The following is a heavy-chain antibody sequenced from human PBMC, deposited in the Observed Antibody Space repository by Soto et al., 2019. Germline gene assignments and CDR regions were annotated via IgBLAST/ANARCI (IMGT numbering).Heavy chain of an antibody. CDR1: GGSISSYY. Sequence: SETLSLTCTVSGGSISSYYWSWIRQPPGKGLEWIGYIYYSGSTNYNPSHKSRVTISVDTSKNQFSLKLSSVTAADTAVYYCARAPVTQTYYYDSSGYYFDYWGQGTLVTVSS. D-gene: IGHD3-22*01. CDR3: ARAPVTQTYYYDSSGYYFDY. CDR2: IYYSGST. J-gene: IGHJ4*02. V-gene: IGHV4-59*01.